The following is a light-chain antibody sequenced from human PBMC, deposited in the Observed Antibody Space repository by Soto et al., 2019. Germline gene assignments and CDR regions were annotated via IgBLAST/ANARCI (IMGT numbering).Light chain of an antibody. Sequence: DIQMTQSPSSLSASVGDRVTITCRPSQSIDNLLNWDQQKPGKAPNLLIYAASSLQSGVSSRFSGSGSGTDCPLTISSLQPEDSATYYCQQSYRLPYTFGQGTKVEIK. J-gene: IGKJ2*01. CDR2: AAS. CDR1: QSIDNL. V-gene: IGKV1-39*01. CDR3: QQSYRLPYT.